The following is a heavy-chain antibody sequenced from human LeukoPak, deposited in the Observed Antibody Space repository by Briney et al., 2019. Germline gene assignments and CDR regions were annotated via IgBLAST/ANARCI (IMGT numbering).Heavy chain of an antibody. CDR2: IYYTGST. J-gene: IGHJ4*02. D-gene: IGHD3-10*01. CDR3: ARLRVRGVIGYYFDY. V-gene: IGHV4-39*07. Sequence: PSETLSLTCTVSGGSISSSSYYWGWLRQLPGKGLEWIGSIYYTGSTYYNPSLKSRVTISVDTSKNQFSLKLSSVTAADTAVYYCARLRVRGVIGYYFDYWGQGTLVTVSS. CDR1: GGSISSSSYY.